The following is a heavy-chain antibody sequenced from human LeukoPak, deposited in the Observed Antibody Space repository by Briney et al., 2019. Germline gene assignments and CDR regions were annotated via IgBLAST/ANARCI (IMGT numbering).Heavy chain of an antibody. CDR2: IHYSGST. CDR3: ARGTCSNGVCYRYGEGFHY. CDR1: GGSIRSYY. J-gene: IGHJ4*02. Sequence: KPSETPSLPCTVSGGSIRSYYWGWVRQPPGEGLEWIGYIHYSGSTNYNPSLKSRVTISVDTSKNEFSLKLSSVTAADTAVYYCARGTCSNGVCYRYGEGFHYWGQGTLVTVSS. D-gene: IGHD2-8*01. V-gene: IGHV4-59*01.